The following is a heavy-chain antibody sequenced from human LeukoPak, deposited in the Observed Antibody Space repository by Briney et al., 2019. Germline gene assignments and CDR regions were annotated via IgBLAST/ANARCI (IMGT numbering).Heavy chain of an antibody. CDR1: GFTFSSYG. CDR2: IWYDGSNK. J-gene: IGHJ6*02. CDR3: ARDTRYSSSWSQYYYYGMDV. V-gene: IGHV3-33*01. Sequence: GGSLRLSCAASGFTFSSYGMHWVRQAPGKGLEWVPVIWYDGSNKYYADSVKGRFTISRDNSKNTLYLQMNSLRAEDTAVYYCARDTRYSSSWSQYYYYGMDVWGQGTTVTVSS. D-gene: IGHD6-13*01.